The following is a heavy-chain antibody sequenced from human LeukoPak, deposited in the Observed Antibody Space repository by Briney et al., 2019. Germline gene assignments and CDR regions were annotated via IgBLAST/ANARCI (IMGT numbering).Heavy chain of an antibody. J-gene: IGHJ5*02. CDR3: ARERCSSTSCYVWFDP. CDR1: GYTFTSYG. D-gene: IGHD2-2*01. V-gene: IGHV1-18*01. CDR2: ISAYNGNT. Sequence: ASVKVSCKASGYTFTSYGISWVRQAPGLGLEWMGWISAYNGNTNYAQKLQGRVTMTTDTSTSTAYMELRSLRSDDTAVYYCARERCSSTSCYVWFDPWGQGTLVTVSS.